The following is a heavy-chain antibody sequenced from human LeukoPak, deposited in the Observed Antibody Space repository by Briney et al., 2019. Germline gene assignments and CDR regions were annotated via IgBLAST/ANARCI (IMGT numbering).Heavy chain of an antibody. Sequence: PGGSLRLSCAASGFTFSSYARSWVRQAPGKGLEWVSSISSSSSYIYYADSVKGRFTISRDNAKNSLYLQMNSLRAEDTAVYYCARDLGGAAADHWGQGTLVTVSS. CDR2: ISSSSSYI. CDR3: ARDLGGAAADH. J-gene: IGHJ4*02. CDR1: GFTFSSYA. D-gene: IGHD6-13*01. V-gene: IGHV3-21*01.